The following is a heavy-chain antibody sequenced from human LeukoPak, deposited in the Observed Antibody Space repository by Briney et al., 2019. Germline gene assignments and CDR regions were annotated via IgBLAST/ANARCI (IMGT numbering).Heavy chain of an antibody. CDR3: ATNFPRCSGGSCYPDAFDI. J-gene: IGHJ3*02. CDR1: GFTFSSNA. V-gene: IGHV3-30*04. D-gene: IGHD2-15*01. CDR2: ISYDGSNK. Sequence: PGRSLRLSCAASGFTFSSNAMHWVRQAPGKGLEWVAVISYDGSNKYYADSVKGRFTISRDNSKNTLYLQMNSLRAEDTAVYYCATNFPRCSGGSCYPDAFDIWGQGTMVTVSS.